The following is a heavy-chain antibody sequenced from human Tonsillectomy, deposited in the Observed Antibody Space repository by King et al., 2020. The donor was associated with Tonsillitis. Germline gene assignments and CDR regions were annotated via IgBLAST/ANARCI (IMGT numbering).Heavy chain of an antibody. CDR1: GGSFSGYY. CDR3: ARKVGWQQLVRGCPGNWFDP. V-gene: IGHV4-34*01. J-gene: IGHJ5*02. CDR2: INHSGST. D-gene: IGHD6-13*01. Sequence: VQLQQWGAGLLKPSETLSLTCAVYGGSFSGYYWSWIRQPPGKGLEWIGEINHSGSTNYNPSLKSRVTISVDTSKNQFSLRLSSVTAADTAVYYCARKVGWQQLVRGCPGNWFDPWGQGTLVTVSS.